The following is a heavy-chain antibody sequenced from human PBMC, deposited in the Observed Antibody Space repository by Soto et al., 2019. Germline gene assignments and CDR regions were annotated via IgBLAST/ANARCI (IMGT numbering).Heavy chain of an antibody. Sequence: GGSLRLSCAASGSTFSSYAMSWVRQAPGKGLEWVSAISGSGGSTYYADSVKGRFTISRDNSKNTLYLQMNSLRAEDTAVYYCAKLLFLDDYSRTLDYWGQGTLVTVSS. CDR2: ISGSGGST. CDR1: GSTFSSYA. D-gene: IGHD4-4*01. J-gene: IGHJ4*02. CDR3: AKLLFLDDYSRTLDY. V-gene: IGHV3-23*01.